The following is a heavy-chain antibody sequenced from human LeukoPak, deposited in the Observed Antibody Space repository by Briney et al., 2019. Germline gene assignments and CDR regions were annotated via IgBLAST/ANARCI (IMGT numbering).Heavy chain of an antibody. D-gene: IGHD2-15*01. J-gene: IGHJ6*04. V-gene: IGHV4-61*01. Sequence: SQTPSLTCSVSGGSVSSDSYFWTWIRQPPGKGLEYIGYIHDSGSTDNNPSLKSRVTISVDTSKNQSSLKLSSVTAADTAVYYCARGILKCSGGNCYYYGMDVWGKGTTVTVSS. CDR3: ARGILKCSGGNCYYYGMDV. CDR2: IHDSGST. CDR1: GGSVSSDSYF.